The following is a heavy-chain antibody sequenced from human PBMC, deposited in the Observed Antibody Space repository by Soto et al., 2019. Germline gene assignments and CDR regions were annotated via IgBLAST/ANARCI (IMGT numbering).Heavy chain of an antibody. J-gene: IGHJ5*02. CDR3: ARDVTWIVVVPGWFDP. CDR2: INAGNGNT. Sequence: ASVKVSCKASGYTFTSYAMHWVRQAPGQRLEWMGWINAGNGNTKYSQKLQGRVTMTTDTSTSTAYMELRSLRSDDTAVYYCARDVTWIVVVPGWFDPWGQGTLVTVSS. V-gene: IGHV1-3*01. CDR1: GYTFTSYA. D-gene: IGHD3-22*01.